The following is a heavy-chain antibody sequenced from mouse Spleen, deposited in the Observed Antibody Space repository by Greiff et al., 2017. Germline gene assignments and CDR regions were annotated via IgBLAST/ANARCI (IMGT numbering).Heavy chain of an antibody. J-gene: IGHJ2*01. Sequence: EVHLVESGGDLVKPGGSLKLSCAASGFTFSSYGMSWVRQTPDKRLEWVATISSGGSYTYYPDSVKGRFTISRDNAKNTLYLQMSSLKSEDTAMYYCARERYSALFDYWGQGTTLTVSS. CDR2: ISSGGSYT. CDR3: ARERYSALFDY. V-gene: IGHV5-6*01. CDR1: GFTFSSYG. D-gene: IGHD2-14*01.